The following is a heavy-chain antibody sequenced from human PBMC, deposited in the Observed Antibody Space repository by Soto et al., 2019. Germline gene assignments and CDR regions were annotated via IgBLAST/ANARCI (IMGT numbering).Heavy chain of an antibody. CDR1: GGTFSSYS. Sequence: ASVKVSCKASGGTFSSYSISWVLQAPGQGLEWMGGIIPIFGTANYAQKFQGRVTITADESTSTAYMELSSLRSEDTAVYYCARVPSPRGGVILYFDYWGQGTLVTVSS. J-gene: IGHJ4*02. CDR3: ARVPSPRGGVILYFDY. CDR2: IIPIFGTA. V-gene: IGHV1-69*13. D-gene: IGHD3-16*01.